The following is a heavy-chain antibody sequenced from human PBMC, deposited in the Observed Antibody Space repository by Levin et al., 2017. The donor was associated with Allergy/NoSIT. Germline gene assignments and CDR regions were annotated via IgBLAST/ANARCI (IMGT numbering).Heavy chain of an antibody. J-gene: IGHJ4*02. V-gene: IGHV3-74*01. CDR1: GFTFSSYW. D-gene: IGHD3-22*01. CDR2: INSDGSST. Sequence: PGGSLRLSCAASGFTFSSYWMHWVRQAPGKGLVWVSRINSDGSSTSYADSVKGRFTISRDNAKNTLFLQMNSLRADDTAVYYCARRHYDSSGPVYFDYWGQGTLVTVSS. CDR3: ARRHYDSSGPVYFDY.